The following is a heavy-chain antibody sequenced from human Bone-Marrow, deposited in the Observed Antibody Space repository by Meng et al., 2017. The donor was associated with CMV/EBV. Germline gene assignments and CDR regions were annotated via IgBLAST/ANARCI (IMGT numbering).Heavy chain of an antibody. J-gene: IGHJ5*02. D-gene: IGHD6-13*01. CDR1: GPTFTGYY. V-gene: IGHV1-2*02. CDR2: VSPNTGAT. CDR3: ARSTWYDYFTP. Sequence: ASVKVSCKASGPTFTGYYLHWVRQAPGQGLQWLGWVSPNTGATQYAENFQGRVTFSRDTSTTTAYMELTSLTSDDTAVYYCARSTWYDYFTPWGKGPLYPVTS.